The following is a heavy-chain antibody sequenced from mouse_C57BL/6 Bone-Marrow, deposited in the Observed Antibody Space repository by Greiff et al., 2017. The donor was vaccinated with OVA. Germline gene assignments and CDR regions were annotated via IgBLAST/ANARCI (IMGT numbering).Heavy chain of an antibody. CDR1: GYAFSSYW. D-gene: IGHD2-3*01. CDR3: ARRLYDGYYYFDY. J-gene: IGHJ2*01. V-gene: IGHV1-80*01. CDR2: IYPGDGDT. Sequence: VQRVESGAELVKPRASVKISCKASGYAFSSYWMNWVKQRPGKGLEWIGQIYPGDGDTNYNGKFKGKATLTADKSSSTAYMQLSSLTSEDSAVYFCARRLYDGYYYFDYWGQGTTLTVSS.